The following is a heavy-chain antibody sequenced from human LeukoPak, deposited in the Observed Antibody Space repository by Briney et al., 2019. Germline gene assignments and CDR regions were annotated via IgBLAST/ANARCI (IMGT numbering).Heavy chain of an antibody. Sequence: GESLKISCQGSGYRFTSHWIDWVRQMPGKGLEWMGIIYPNDADTKYSPSFQGQVTFSADKSFSAAYLQWSSLKASDTAMYFCARSPRNSSGYFYPDYWGQGTLVTVSS. CDR1: GYRFTSHW. CDR3: ARSPRNSSGYFYPDY. V-gene: IGHV5-51*01. J-gene: IGHJ4*02. CDR2: IYPNDADT. D-gene: IGHD3-22*01.